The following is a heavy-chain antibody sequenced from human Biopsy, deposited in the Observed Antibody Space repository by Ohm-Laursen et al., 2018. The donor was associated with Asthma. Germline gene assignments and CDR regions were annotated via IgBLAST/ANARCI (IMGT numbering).Heavy chain of an antibody. V-gene: IGHV3-53*01. D-gene: IGHD6-19*01. J-gene: IGHJ4*02. CDR2: IYSGGTS. CDR1: GFTVSRAH. Sequence: SLRLSCAASGFTVSRAHMFWVRQAPGKGLEWVSVIYSGGTSDTADSVRGRFTISRDFYKNTLYLQMDSLRAEDTAVYYCARGDSSGWSHYYFDYWGQGTLVTVSS. CDR3: ARGDSSGWSHYYFDY.